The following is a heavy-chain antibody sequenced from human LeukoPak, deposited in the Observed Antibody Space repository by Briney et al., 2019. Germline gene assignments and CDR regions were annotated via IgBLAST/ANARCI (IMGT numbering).Heavy chain of an antibody. D-gene: IGHD5-18*01. J-gene: IGHJ4*02. V-gene: IGHV4-61*08. CDR3: ASRGYSYGGIDY. CDR1: GGSISSGGYY. Sequence: KPSETLSLTCTVSGGSISSGGYYWSWIRQPPGKGLEWIGYIYYSGSTNYNPSLKSRVTISVDTSKNQFSLKLSSVTAADTAVYYCASRGYSYGGIDYWGQGTLVTVSS. CDR2: IYYSGST.